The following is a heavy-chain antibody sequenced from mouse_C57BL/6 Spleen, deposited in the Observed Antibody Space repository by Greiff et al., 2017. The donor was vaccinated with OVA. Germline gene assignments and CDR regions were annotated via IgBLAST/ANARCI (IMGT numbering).Heavy chain of an antibody. CDR3: ARGVASWSNFFDY. D-gene: IGHD1-3*01. V-gene: IGHV3-6*01. CDR1: GYSITSGYY. Sequence: VQLQQSGPGLVKPSQSLSLTCSVTGYSITSGYYWNWIRQFPGNKLEWMGYISYDGSNNYNPSLKNRISITRDTSKNQFFLKLNSVTTEDTATYYCARGVASWSNFFDYWGQGTTLTVSS. J-gene: IGHJ2*01. CDR2: ISYDGSN.